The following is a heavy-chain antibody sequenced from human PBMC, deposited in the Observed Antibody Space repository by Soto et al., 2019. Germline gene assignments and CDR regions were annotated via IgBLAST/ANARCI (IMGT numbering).Heavy chain of an antibody. CDR3: ARGNRATVKVWYYYYGMDV. Sequence: GGSLRLSCAASGFTFSSYAMHWVRQAPGKGLEWVAVISYDGSNKYYADSVKGRFTISRDNSKNTLYLQMNSLRAEDTAVYYCARGNRATVKVWYYYYGMDVWGQGTRVTVSS. CDR1: GFTFSSYA. CDR2: ISYDGSNK. J-gene: IGHJ6*02. D-gene: IGHD4-4*01. V-gene: IGHV3-30-3*01.